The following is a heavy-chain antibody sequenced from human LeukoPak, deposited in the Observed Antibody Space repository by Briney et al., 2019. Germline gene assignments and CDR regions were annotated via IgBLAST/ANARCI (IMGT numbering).Heavy chain of an antibody. CDR2: IKHDGTEK. V-gene: IGHV3-7*01. Sequence: GGSLRLSCADSGFTFSSYWMNWVRQAPGEGLEWVANIKHDGTEKYYADFVKGRFTISRDNAKNSLYLQMDSLRAEDTAVYYCARDAGHSGYDLLDYWGQGTLVTVSS. CDR3: ARDAGHSGYDLLDY. CDR1: GFTFSSYW. D-gene: IGHD5-12*01. J-gene: IGHJ4*02.